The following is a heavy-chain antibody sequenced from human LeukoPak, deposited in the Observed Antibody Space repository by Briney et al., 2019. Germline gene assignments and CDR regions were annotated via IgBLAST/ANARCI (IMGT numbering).Heavy chain of an antibody. D-gene: IGHD2-15*01. V-gene: IGHV3-30*03. CDR1: GFTFSSYG. J-gene: IGHJ4*02. CDR2: ISYDGTNK. Sequence: GGSLRLSCAASGFTFSSYGMHWVRQAPGKGLEWVAFISYDGTNKYYADSVRGRFTISRDSSRTTLYLQMSSLRAEDTAVYYCARGGGSENRYAPWYFDFWGQGSLVTVSS. CDR3: ARGGGSENRYAPWYFDF.